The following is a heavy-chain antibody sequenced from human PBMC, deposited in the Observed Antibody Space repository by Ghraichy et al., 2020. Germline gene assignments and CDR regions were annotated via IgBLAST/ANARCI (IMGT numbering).Heavy chain of an antibody. CDR1: GYTFIAYY. CDR2: INPNNGGT. D-gene: IGHD5-12*01. V-gene: IGHV1-2*02. CDR3: ARVPVSGYEEFLGELGQPFDY. Sequence: ASVKVSCRTSGYTFIAYYIHWVRQAPGQGLEWVGWINPNNGGTKYPQKFQGRVTLTRDTSISTAFMELKKLRSDDTAVYYCARVPVSGYEEFLGELGQPFDYWGQGTLVRVSS. J-gene: IGHJ4*02.